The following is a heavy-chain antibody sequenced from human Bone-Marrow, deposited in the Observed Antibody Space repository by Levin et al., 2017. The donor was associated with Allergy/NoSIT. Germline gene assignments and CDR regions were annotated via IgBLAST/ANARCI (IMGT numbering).Heavy chain of an antibody. CDR3: TTSPTTYYYDSSGYVMSIAEYFQH. V-gene: IGHV3-15*01. CDR2: IKSKTDGGTT. CDR1: GFTFSNAW. Sequence: LSLTCAASGFTFSNAWMSWVRQAPGKGLEWVGRIKSKTDGGTTDYAAPVKGRFTISRDDSKNTLYLQMNSLKTEDTAVYYCTTSPTTYYYDSSGYVMSIAEYFQHWGQGTLVTVSS. J-gene: IGHJ1*01. D-gene: IGHD3-22*01.